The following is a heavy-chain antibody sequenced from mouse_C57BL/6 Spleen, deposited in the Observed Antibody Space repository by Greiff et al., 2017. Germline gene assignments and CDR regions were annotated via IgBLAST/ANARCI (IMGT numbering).Heavy chain of an antibody. J-gene: IGHJ2*01. Sequence: QVQLQQPGAELVQPGASVRLSCTTSGYTFTSFWMHWVKQRPGRGLEWIGRIDPNSDGTTSNEKFTSKATLTVYKPSCTAYMQLSSLTSEDSAVYYGARNRASYFDYWGQGTTVTVSS. CDR3: ARNRASYFDY. D-gene: IGHD3-1*01. CDR2: IDPNSDGT. V-gene: IGHV1-72*01. CDR1: GYTFTSFW.